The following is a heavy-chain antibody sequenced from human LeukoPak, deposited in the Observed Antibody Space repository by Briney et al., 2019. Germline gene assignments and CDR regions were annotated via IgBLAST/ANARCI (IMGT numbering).Heavy chain of an antibody. CDR2: IYYSGST. Sequence: SQTLSLTCTVSGGSISSHYCSWIRQPPRNGLEWIGYIYYSGSTNYNPSLKSRVTISVDTSKNQFSLKLSSVTAADTAVYYCASEGSWGFDYWGQGTLVTVSS. D-gene: IGHD3-16*01. CDR3: ASEGSWGFDY. J-gene: IGHJ4*02. V-gene: IGHV4-59*11. CDR1: GGSISSHY.